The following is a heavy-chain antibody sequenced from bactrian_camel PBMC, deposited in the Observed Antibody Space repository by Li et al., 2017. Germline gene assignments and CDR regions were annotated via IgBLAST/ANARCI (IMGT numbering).Heavy chain of an antibody. D-gene: IGHD5*01. CDR2: IRSGGTTL. CDR3: AAHPSLRVDAGWSDYQY. Sequence: QLVESGGGSVQAGGSLRLSCAASGFTYRGDMAWFRRSAGNAREGVAAIRSGGTTLYYGASVKGRFIISQDNTKKTLYLQMNNLKPEDTAMYYCAAHPSLRVDAGWSDYQYRGQGTQVTVS. CDR1: GFTYRGD. J-gene: IGHJ4*01. V-gene: IGHV3S31*01.